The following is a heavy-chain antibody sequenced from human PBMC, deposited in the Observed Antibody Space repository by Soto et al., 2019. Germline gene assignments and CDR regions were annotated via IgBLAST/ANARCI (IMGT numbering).Heavy chain of an antibody. CDR1: RFTFSNFA. J-gene: IGHJ4*02. CDR3: AKGGATYGLLTHDY. V-gene: IGHV3-23*01. D-gene: IGHD3-9*01. CDR2: ITGTSANT. Sequence: GGSLRLSCAASRFTFSNFAMSWVRQASGKGLEWVSTITGTSANTYYTDSVKGRFAISRDNSQNTLYLQMNSLTTEDTAVYYCAKGGATYGLLTHDYWGQGTLVTVSS.